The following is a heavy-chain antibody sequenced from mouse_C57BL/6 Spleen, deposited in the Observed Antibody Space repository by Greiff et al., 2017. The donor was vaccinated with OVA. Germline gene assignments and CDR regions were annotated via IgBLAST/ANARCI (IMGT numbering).Heavy chain of an antibody. CDR3: ARYRSAQARYYYAMDY. CDR2: IRNKANGYTT. J-gene: IGHJ4*01. CDR1: GFTFTDYY. V-gene: IGHV7-3*01. D-gene: IGHD3-2*02. Sequence: EVQGVESGGGLVQPGGSLSLSCAASGFTFTDYYMSWVRQPPGKALEWLGFIRNKANGYTTEYSASMKGRFTISRDNSQSSLYLQMNALRAEDSASYYGARYRSAQARYYYAMDYWGQGTSVTVSS.